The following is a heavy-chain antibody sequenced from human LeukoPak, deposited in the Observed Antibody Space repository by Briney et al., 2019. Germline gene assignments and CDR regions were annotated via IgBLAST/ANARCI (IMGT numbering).Heavy chain of an antibody. CDR1: EYTFSNYA. D-gene: IGHD3-22*01. Sequence: GGSLRLSCVASEYTFSNYAMSWVRQAPGKGLEWVSSIDSGGGSTYYAGSVKGRFTISRDNSKNTLYLQMDSLRAEDTAIYYCASADGSGYRYYWGQGTLVTVSS. CDR3: ASADGSGYRYY. V-gene: IGHV3-23*01. CDR2: IDSGGGST. J-gene: IGHJ4*02.